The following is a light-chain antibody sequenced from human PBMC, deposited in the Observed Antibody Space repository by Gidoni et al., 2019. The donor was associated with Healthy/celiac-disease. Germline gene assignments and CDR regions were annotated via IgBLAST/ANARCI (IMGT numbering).Light chain of an antibody. CDR2: AAS. V-gene: IGKV1-39*01. CDR1: QSISNY. J-gene: IGKJ3*01. CDR3: QQSYSTPFT. Sequence: DIQMTQSPSYLSASVGDRVTITCRASQSISNYLNWYRQIPGKAPQLLIYAASSLQSGVPSRFSGSGSGTDFTLTISSLQPEDFATYYCQQSYSTPFTFGPGTKMNIE.